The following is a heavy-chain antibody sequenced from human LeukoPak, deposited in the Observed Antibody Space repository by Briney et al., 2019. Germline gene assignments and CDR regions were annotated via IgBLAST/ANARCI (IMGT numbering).Heavy chain of an antibody. CDR2: IPYDGSNK. J-gene: IGHJ4*02. Sequence: GGSLRLSCLGSGLTFKTFGMHWVRQAPGKGLEWVAVIPYDGSNKYYADSVKGRFTISRDNSKNTLYLQMNSLRAEDTAVYYCAKDPVGAYYYDSSGYHGYFDYWGQGTLVTVSS. D-gene: IGHD3-22*01. CDR3: AKDPVGAYYYDSSGYHGYFDY. V-gene: IGHV3-30*18. CDR1: GLTFKTFG.